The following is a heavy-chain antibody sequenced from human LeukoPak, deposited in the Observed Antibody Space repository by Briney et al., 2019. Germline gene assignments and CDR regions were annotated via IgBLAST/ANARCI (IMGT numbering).Heavy chain of an antibody. D-gene: IGHD6-19*01. V-gene: IGHV1-3*01. J-gene: IGHJ6*02. CDR1: GYIFTSYP. CDR3: ATWGSGSTVYYYYGMDV. CDR2: INAGNGNT. Sequence: GASVKVSCKASGYIFTSYPIHWVRQAPGQRLEWMGWINAGNGNTKYSQKFQGRVTITRDTSASTAYMELSSLRSEDTAVYYCATWGSGSTVYYYYGMDVWGQGTTVTVSS.